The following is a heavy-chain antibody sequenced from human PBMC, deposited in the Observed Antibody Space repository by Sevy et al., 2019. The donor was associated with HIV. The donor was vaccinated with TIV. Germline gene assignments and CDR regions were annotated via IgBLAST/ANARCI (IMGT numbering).Heavy chain of an antibody. CDR3: AKDGGWYNYAPSDY. V-gene: IGHV3-30*18. CDR2: ISYDGFKT. CDR1: GFTFSTYG. D-gene: IGHD1-1*01. Sequence: GGSLRLSCAASGFTFSTYGMHWVRQAPGKGLEWVAVISYDGFKTYCADSMKGRFTISRDNSKNTLYLQMNSLRVEDTALYFCAKDGGWYNYAPSDYWGLGTLVTVSS. J-gene: IGHJ4*02.